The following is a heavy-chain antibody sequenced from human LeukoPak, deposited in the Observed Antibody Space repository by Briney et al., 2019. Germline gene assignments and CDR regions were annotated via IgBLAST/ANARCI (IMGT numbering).Heavy chain of an antibody. V-gene: IGHV1-46*01. CDR3: ARGTDYQLPLLDF. D-gene: IGHD2-2*01. Sequence: ASVNVSCQASGYTFIRYYMYWVRQAPGQGLEWMGIINPSGGSTSYAQKFQGRLTMTRDTSTSTVYMELSSLRSEDTAVYYCARGTDYQLPLLDFWGQGTLVTVSS. J-gene: IGHJ4*02. CDR2: INPSGGST. CDR1: GYTFIRYY.